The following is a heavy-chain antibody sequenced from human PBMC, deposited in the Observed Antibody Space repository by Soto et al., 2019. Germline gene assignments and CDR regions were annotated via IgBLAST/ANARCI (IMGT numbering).Heavy chain of an antibody. CDR1: GFSFTGYY. CDR3: AKEVSLGSTVDLGY. CDR2: ISGSGGST. Sequence: SCKASGFSFTGYYIHWLRQAPGQGLEWLEWVSTISGSGGSTYYADAVKGRFTISRDNSMGTLYLQMKSLRVEDTAIYYCAKEVSLGSTVDLGYWGQGALVTVSS. J-gene: IGHJ4*02. D-gene: IGHD7-27*01. V-gene: IGHV3-23*01.